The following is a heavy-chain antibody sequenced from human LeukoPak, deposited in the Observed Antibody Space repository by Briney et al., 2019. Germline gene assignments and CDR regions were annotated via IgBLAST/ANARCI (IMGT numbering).Heavy chain of an antibody. CDR3: ARDPLRYLRVGRYDY. D-gene: IGHD3-9*01. CDR2: IDYDSSHI. V-gene: IGHV3-21*01. Sequence: GGSLRLSCAASGFTFSNSAMNWVRQVPGMGLEWVSSIDYDSSHIYYAASVRGRFTISRDNARNSVYLQMNSLRVEDTAVYYCARDPLRYLRVGRYDYWGQGTLVAVSS. CDR1: GFTFSNSA. J-gene: IGHJ4*02.